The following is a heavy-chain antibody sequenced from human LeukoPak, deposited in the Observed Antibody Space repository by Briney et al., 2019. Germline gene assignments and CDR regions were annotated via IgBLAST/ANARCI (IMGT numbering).Heavy chain of an antibody. CDR1: GFTFSSYS. CDR3: ARDRRGGYYDFWSGYWGYYYYYGMDV. D-gene: IGHD3-3*01. V-gene: IGHV3-21*01. Sequence: GGSLRLSCAASGFTFSSYSMNWVRQAPGKGLEWVSSISSSSSYIYYADSVKGRFTISRDNAKNSLYLQMNSLRAEDTAVYYCARDRRGGYYDFWSGYWGYYYYYGMDVWGQGTTVTVSS. J-gene: IGHJ6*02. CDR2: ISSSSSYI.